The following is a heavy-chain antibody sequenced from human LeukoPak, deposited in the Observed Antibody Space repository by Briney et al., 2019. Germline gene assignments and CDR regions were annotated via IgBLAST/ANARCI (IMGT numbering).Heavy chain of an antibody. Sequence: SETLSLTCTVSGYSISSGYYWGWIRQPPGKGLEWIGSIYYSGSTYYNPSLKSRVTISVDTSKNQFSLKLSSVTAADTAVYYCARLGGGILTGYLFDPWGQGTLVTVSS. D-gene: IGHD3-9*01. CDR3: ARLGGGILTGYLFDP. CDR1: GYSISSGYY. CDR2: IYYSGST. V-gene: IGHV4-38-2*02. J-gene: IGHJ5*02.